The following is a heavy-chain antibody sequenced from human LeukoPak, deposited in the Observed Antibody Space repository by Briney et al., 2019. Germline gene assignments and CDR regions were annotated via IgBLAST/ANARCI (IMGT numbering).Heavy chain of an antibody. D-gene: IGHD3-3*01. CDR3: ARGLNPRGYDFRSGYLLVSLFDY. J-gene: IGHJ4*02. CDR1: GGSFSGYY. V-gene: IGHV4-34*01. Sequence: PSETLSLTCAVYGGSFSGYYWSWIRQPPGKGLEWIGEINHSGSTNYNPSLKSRVTISVDTSKNQLSLKLSSVTAADTAVYYCARGLNPRGYDFRSGYLLVSLFDYWGQGTLVTVSS. CDR2: INHSGST.